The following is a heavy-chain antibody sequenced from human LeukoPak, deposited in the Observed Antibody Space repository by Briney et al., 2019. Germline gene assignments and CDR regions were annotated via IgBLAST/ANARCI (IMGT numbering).Heavy chain of an antibody. J-gene: IGHJ4*02. CDR2: IYTGGSP. CDR1: GFTVSSNC. V-gene: IGHV3-53*01. CDR3: ARLRGEYSYDTTSYFDD. D-gene: IGHD3-22*01. Sequence: PGGSLRLSCAASGFTVSSNCMNWVRQAPGKGLEWVSVIYTGGSPYYADSVKGRFTISRDISKNTLYLQMNSLRAEDTAVYYGARLRGEYSYDTTSYFDDLGEGTLVTVSS.